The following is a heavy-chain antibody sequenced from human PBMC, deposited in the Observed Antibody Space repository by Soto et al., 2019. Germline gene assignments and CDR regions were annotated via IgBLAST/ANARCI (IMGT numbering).Heavy chain of an antibody. CDR2: IWYDGSNK. CDR3: ARVLEYYYYGMDV. Sequence: GESLRLSCAASGFTFSSYGMHWVRQAPGKGLEWVAVIWYDGSNKYYADSVKGRFTISRDNSKNTLYLQMNSLRAEDTAVYYCARVLEYYYYGMDVWGQGTTVTVSS. V-gene: IGHV3-33*01. CDR1: GFTFSSYG. J-gene: IGHJ6*02. D-gene: IGHD3-16*01.